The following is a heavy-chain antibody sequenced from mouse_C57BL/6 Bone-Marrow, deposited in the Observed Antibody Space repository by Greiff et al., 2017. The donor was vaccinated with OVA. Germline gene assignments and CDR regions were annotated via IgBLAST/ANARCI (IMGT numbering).Heavy chain of an antibody. V-gene: IGHV5-17*01. CDR2: ISSGSSTI. CDR1: GFTFSDYG. J-gene: IGHJ3*01. D-gene: IGHD2-4*01. Sequence: EVMLVESGGGLVKPGGSLKLSCAASGFTFSDYGMHWVRQAPEKGLEWVAYISSGSSTIYYADTVKGRFTISRDNAKNTLFLQMTSLRSEDTAMYYCAREVYDYDGVPFAYWGQGTLVTVSA. CDR3: AREVYDYDGVPFAY.